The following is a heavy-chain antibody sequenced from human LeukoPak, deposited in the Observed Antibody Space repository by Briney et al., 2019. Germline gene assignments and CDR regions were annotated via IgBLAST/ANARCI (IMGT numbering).Heavy chain of an antibody. J-gene: IGHJ4*02. CDR3: ATRKDVLRFLEWLSQDY. CDR1: GFTFSSYG. CDR2: IWYDGSNK. Sequence: GGSLRLSCAASGFTFSSYGMHWVRQAPGKGLEWVAVIWYDGSNKYYADSVKGRFTISRDNSKNTLYLQMNSLRAEDTAVYYCATRKDVLRFLEWLSQDYWGQGTLVTVSS. V-gene: IGHV3-33*01. D-gene: IGHD3-3*01.